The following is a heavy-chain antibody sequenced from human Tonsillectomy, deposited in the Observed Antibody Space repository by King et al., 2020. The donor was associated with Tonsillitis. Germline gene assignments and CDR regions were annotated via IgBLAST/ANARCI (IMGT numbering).Heavy chain of an antibody. CDR2: IYPGDSDS. D-gene: IGHD3-22*01. V-gene: IGHV5-51*01. Sequence: QLVQSGAEVKKPGESLRISCKASGYSFNIYWIGWVRQMPGKGLEWMAIIYPGDSDSRYSPSFQGQVTISADKSISTAYLQWSSLKASDTAMYYCARHGGGGVVVKAFDIWGQGTMVTVS. J-gene: IGHJ3*02. CDR1: GYSFNIYW. CDR3: ARHGGGGVVVKAFDI.